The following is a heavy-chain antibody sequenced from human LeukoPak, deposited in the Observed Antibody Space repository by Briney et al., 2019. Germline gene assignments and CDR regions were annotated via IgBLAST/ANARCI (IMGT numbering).Heavy chain of an antibody. V-gene: IGHV3-30-3*01. J-gene: IGHJ4*02. CDR3: ARALAVSCGGNYYFDY. CDR1: GFTFSNYA. CDR2: IAFDGINK. Sequence: GGSPRLSCAASGFTFSNYAMHWVRQAPGKGLEWVAVIAFDGINKYYADSVKGRFTISRDNSKNTLYLQMNSLRAEDTAVYYCARALAVSCGGNYYFDYWGQGTLVTVSS. D-gene: IGHD4-23*01.